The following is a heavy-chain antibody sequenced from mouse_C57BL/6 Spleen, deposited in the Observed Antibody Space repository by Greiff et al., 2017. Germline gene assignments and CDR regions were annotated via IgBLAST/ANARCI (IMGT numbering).Heavy chain of an antibody. Sequence: VQLQESGPGLVQPSPSLSITCTASGFSLTSYGVHWVRQSPGKGLEWLGVISRGGSTDYNAAFMSRLSITKDNSKSHVFFKMNSLQADDTAIYYCAKNYGSSSSYWYFDVWGTGTTVTVSS. CDR2: ISRGGST. J-gene: IGHJ1*03. V-gene: IGHV2-5*01. D-gene: IGHD1-1*01. CDR3: AKNYGSSSSYWYFDV. CDR1: GFSLTSYG.